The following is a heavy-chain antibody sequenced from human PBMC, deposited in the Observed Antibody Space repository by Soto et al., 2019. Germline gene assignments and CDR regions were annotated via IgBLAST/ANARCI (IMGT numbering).Heavy chain of an antibody. CDR1: GFYVSRNY. Sequence: EVQLVESGGGLVQPGGSLRLSCAASGFYVSRNYMSWVRQAPGKGLEWLSVLYTGGTTYYADTVKGRFTISRDISNNTLYLQMNSLRTDDTAVYYRAIRCGSHGWGQGTTVTVSS. J-gene: IGHJ6*02. D-gene: IGHD1-26*01. CDR3: AIRCGSHG. V-gene: IGHV3-53*01. CDR2: LYTGGTT.